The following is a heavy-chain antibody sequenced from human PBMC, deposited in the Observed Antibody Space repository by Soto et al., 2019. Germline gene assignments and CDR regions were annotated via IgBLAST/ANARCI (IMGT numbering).Heavy chain of an antibody. Sequence: SETLSLTCTVSGASITSTNYYWGWIRQPPGKGLEWIGSIFYSGTTYYSPSLKSRVTISVDTTRNQFSLRLSSVTATDTAIYYCARPLGYCTNGICRHWSDPWGQGTLVTVSS. CDR2: IFYSGTT. V-gene: IGHV4-39*01. J-gene: IGHJ5*02. D-gene: IGHD2-8*01. CDR3: ARPLGYCTNGICRHWSDP. CDR1: GASITSTNYY.